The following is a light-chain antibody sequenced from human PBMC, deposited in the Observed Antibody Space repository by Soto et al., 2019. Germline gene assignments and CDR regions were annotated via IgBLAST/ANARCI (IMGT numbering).Light chain of an antibody. J-gene: IGLJ1*01. V-gene: IGLV2-14*01. CDR2: EVT. CDR3: SSYTSRSTLYV. Sequence: QSVLTQPASVSGSPGQSITVSCTGTSSDIGGYNYVSWYQQHPGKAPKLRVYEVTNRPSGVSDRFSGSKSGNTASLTISGLQAEDEGYYYCSSYTSRSTLYVFGTGTKLTVL. CDR1: SSDIGGYNY.